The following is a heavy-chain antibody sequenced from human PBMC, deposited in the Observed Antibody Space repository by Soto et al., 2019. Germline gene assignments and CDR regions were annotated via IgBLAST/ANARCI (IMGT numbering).Heavy chain of an antibody. V-gene: IGHV3-64D*08. CDR3: VKDGGGYDSGGGTNFDI. CDR1: GFTFSSYA. J-gene: IGHJ3*02. CDR2: ISSNGGST. Sequence: GGSLRLSCSASGFTFSSYAMHWVRQAPGKGLEYVSAISSNGGSTYYADSVKGRFTISRDNSKNTLYLQMSSLRAEDTAVYYCVKDGGGYDSGGGTNFDIWGQGTMVTVSS. D-gene: IGHD5-12*01.